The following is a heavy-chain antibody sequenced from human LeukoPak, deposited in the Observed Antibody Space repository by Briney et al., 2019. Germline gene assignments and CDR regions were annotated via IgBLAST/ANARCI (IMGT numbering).Heavy chain of an antibody. D-gene: IGHD1-26*01. Sequence: GGSLRLSCAASGFTFSSYAMNWVRQAPGKGLEWVSSISSSSSYIYYADSVKGRFTISRDNAKNSLYLQMNSLRAEDTAVYYCARVRIVGATRSYFDYWGQGTLVTVSS. CDR3: ARVRIVGATRSYFDY. CDR2: ISSSSSYI. J-gene: IGHJ4*02. CDR1: GFTFSSYA. V-gene: IGHV3-21*01.